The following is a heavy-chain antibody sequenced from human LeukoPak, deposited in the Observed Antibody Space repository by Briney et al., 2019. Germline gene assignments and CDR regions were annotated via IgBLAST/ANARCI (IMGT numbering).Heavy chain of an antibody. CDR3: ARGGDYYDSSGYSGAFDI. J-gene: IGHJ3*02. Sequence: ASVKVSCKASGYPFTSYYMHWVRPAPGQGLEWMGIINPSGGSTSYAQKFQGRVTMTRDTSTSTVYMELSSLRSEDTAVYYCARGGDYYDSSGYSGAFDIWGQGTTVTVSS. D-gene: IGHD3-22*01. CDR2: INPSGGST. CDR1: GYPFTSYY. V-gene: IGHV1-46*01.